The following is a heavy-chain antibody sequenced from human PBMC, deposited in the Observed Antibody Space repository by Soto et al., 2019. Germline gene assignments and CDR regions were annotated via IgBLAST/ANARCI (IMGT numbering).Heavy chain of an antibody. J-gene: IGHJ3*02. D-gene: IGHD3-10*01. CDR1: GGSVSSGSYY. Sequence: QVQLQEAGPGLVKPSETLSLTCTVSGGSVSSGSYYWSWIRQPPGKGLEWIGYIDYSGSTNYNPSLKSRVTIAIDTSKNQFSRKLSSVTAADTAVYYCARTSMVRGPRAFDIWGQGTMVTVSS. CDR2: IDYSGST. CDR3: ARTSMVRGPRAFDI. V-gene: IGHV4-61*01.